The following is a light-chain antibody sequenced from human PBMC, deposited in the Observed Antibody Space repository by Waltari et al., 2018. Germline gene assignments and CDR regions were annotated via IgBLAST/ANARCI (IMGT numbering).Light chain of an antibody. J-gene: IGLJ3*02. CDR3: QSYDNSLRGSVL. CDR2: ENT. V-gene: IGLV1-40*01. Sequence: QSVLTQAPSVSGAPGQRVTIPCTGGDSNIPPFGVNGYQHLPGRAPKLLIYENTNRPSGVPDRFSGSKSGTSASLAIEGLQPEDEGDYYCQSYDNSLRGSVLFGGGTKVTV. CDR1: DSNIPPFG.